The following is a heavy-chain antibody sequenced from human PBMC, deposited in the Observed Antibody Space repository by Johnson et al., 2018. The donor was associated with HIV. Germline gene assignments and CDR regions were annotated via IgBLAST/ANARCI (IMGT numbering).Heavy chain of an antibody. CDR3: ARGGRGVRITMIVVVPNDAFDI. V-gene: IGHV3-66*01. J-gene: IGHJ3*02. Sequence: VQLVESGGGVVRPGGSLRLSCAASGFTFSSYAMSWVRQAPGKGLEWVSVIYSGGSTYYAASVTGRFTISRDNAKNSLYLQMNSLRAEDTAVYYCARGGRGVRITMIVVVPNDAFDIWGQGTMVTVSS. D-gene: IGHD3-22*01. CDR1: GFTFSSYA. CDR2: IYSGGST.